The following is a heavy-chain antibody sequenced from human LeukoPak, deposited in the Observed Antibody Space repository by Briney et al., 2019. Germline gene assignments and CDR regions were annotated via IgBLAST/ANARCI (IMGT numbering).Heavy chain of an antibody. V-gene: IGHV3-49*04. CDR1: GFTFGDYA. CDR2: IRSKAYGGTT. CDR3: TRFPMVRGVIIPRYFDY. Sequence: GGSLRLSCTASGFTFGDYAMSWVRQAPGKGLEWVGFIRSKAYGGTTEYAASVKGRFTISRDDSKSIAYLQMNSLKTEDTAVYYCTRFPMVRGVIIPRYFDYWGQGTLVTVSS. J-gene: IGHJ4*02. D-gene: IGHD3-10*01.